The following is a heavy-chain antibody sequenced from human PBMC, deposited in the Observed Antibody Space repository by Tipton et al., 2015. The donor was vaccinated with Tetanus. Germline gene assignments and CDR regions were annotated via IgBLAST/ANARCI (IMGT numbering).Heavy chain of an antibody. V-gene: IGHV3-7*01. CDR3: ARYVATCTIGY. Sequence: SLRLSCAASGFSFRSYWMSWVRQAPGKGLEWVANIQEDGSQKYYVDSVKGRFTISRDNAKNSLYLQMNSLRPEDTAVYYCARYVATCTIGYWGQGSLVTVSS. J-gene: IGHJ4*02. CDR1: GFSFRSYW. CDR2: IQEDGSQK. D-gene: IGHD2-2*01.